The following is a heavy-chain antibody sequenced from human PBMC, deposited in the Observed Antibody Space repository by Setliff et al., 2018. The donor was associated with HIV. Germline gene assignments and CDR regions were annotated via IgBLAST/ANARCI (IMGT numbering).Heavy chain of an antibody. Sequence: LRLSCAASGFSLNDYSMNWVRQAPGKGLEWVSCISSGGGFIYYADSVKGRFTISRDSAKNSVYLQMNSLRAEDTAVYYCARGRLLWSGSYYYYYMDVWGKGTTVTVS. CDR1: GFSLNDYS. D-gene: IGHD3-10*01. CDR3: ARGRLLWSGSYYYYYMDV. CDR2: ISSGGGFI. V-gene: IGHV3-21*01. J-gene: IGHJ6*03.